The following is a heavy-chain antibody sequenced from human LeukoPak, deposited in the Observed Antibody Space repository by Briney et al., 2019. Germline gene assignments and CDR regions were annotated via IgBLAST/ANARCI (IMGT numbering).Heavy chain of an antibody. Sequence: ASVKVSCKASGYTFTSYDINWVRQATGQGLEWMGRMNPNSGNTDYAQKFQGRVTMTRNTSISTAYMELGSLRSEDTAVYYCARGRSSWYNWFDPWGQGTLVTVSS. CDR3: ARGRSSWYNWFDP. CDR1: GYTFTSYD. D-gene: IGHD6-13*01. CDR2: MNPNSGNT. J-gene: IGHJ5*02. V-gene: IGHV1-8*01.